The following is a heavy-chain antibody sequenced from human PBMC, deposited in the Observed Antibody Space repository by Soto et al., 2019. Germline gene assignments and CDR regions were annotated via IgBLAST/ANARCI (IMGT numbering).Heavy chain of an antibody. CDR3: ARDNRSPTPPFRGDY. D-gene: IGHD3-16*01. Sequence: ASVKVSCKASGYTFTSYGMSWVRQAPGQGLEWMGWISTFDGNTNYAEKLQGRLTMTTDTSTSTAYMELRSLRSDDTAVYYCARDNRSPTPPFRGDYWGQGTLVTVSS. CDR2: ISTFDGNT. V-gene: IGHV1-18*01. CDR1: GYTFTSYG. J-gene: IGHJ4*02.